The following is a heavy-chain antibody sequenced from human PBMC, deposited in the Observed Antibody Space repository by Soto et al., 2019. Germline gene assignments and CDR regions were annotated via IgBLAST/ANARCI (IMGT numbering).Heavy chain of an antibody. D-gene: IGHD3-16*02. CDR1: GGSFSGYY. V-gene: IGHV4-34*01. CDR3: ARGRIMITFGGVIVTRPFDY. Sequence: SETLSLTCAVYGGSFSGYYWSWIRQPPWKGLEWIGEINHSGSTNYNPSLKSRVTISVDTSKNHFYLKLSSVTAADTAVYYWARGRIMITFGGVIVTRPFDYLGQGTLVTVS. J-gene: IGHJ4*02. CDR2: INHSGST.